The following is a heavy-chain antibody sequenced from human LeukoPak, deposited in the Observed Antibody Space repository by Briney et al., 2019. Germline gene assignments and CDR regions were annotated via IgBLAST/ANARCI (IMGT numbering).Heavy chain of an antibody. CDR2: IYHSGST. Sequence: SETLSLTCAVSGGSISSGGYSWSWIRQPPGKGLEWIGYIYHSGSTYYNPSLKSRVTISVGRSKNQFSLKLSSVTAADTAVYYCARGAIGAFDIWGQGTMVTVSS. D-gene: IGHD1-26*01. CDR3: ARGAIGAFDI. V-gene: IGHV4-30-2*01. CDR1: GGSISSGGYS. J-gene: IGHJ3*02.